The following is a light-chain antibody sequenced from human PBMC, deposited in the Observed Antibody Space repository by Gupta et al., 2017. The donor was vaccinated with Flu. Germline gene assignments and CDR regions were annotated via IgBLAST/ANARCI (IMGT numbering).Light chain of an antibody. CDR1: DLGDKI. V-gene: IGLV3-1*01. J-gene: IGLJ3*02. CDR2: QDD. CDR3: QAWDSNTGV. Sequence: SYELTQPASVSVSPGQTASIACSGDDLGDKIVSWYQQRSGQSPDLVIYQDDKRPAGIPERFSGANSGNTATLTVRGAQAMDEDDYYCQAWDSNTGVFGGGTKLTVL.